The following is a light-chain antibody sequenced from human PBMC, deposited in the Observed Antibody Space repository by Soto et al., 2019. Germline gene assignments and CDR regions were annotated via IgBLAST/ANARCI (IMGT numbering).Light chain of an antibody. CDR3: SSYTSSSTVV. Sequence: QSALTQPASVSGSPGQSITISCTGTSSDVGGYNYVSWYQQHPGKAPKLMIYDVSNRPSGVSNRFSGSKSVNTASLTISGLQAEDEADYYCSSYTSSSTVVFGGGTQRTVL. J-gene: IGLJ2*01. CDR2: DVS. V-gene: IGLV2-14*01. CDR1: SSDVGGYNY.